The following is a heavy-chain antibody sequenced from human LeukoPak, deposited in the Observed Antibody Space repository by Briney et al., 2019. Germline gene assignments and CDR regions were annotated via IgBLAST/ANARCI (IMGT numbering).Heavy chain of an antibody. CDR3: ARSARLMKGVVEVTALDD. CDR2: ISSSSRTI. Sequence: GGSLRLSCAASGFTFSSYSMNWVRQAPGKGLEWVSYISSSSRTIYYADSVKGRFTISRDNAKNSLYLQMNSLRAEDTAIYYCARSARLMKGVVEVTALDDWGQGTLVTVSS. V-gene: IGHV3-48*01. D-gene: IGHD3-3*01. CDR1: GFTFSSYS. J-gene: IGHJ4*02.